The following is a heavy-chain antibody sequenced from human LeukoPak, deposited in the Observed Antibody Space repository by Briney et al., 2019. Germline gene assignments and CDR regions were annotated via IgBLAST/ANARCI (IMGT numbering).Heavy chain of an antibody. CDR3: AKTTFDRSGYYPNFDY. V-gene: IGHV3-23*01. J-gene: IGHJ4*02. D-gene: IGHD3-22*01. CDR2: ISGSGGST. CDR1: GFIFNSYS. Sequence: GGSLRLSCVASGFIFNSYSMSWVRQAPGKGLDWVSAISGSGGSTYYADSVKGRFTISRDNSKNTLYLQMNSLRAEDTAVYYCAKTTFDRSGYYPNFDYWGQGTLVTVSS.